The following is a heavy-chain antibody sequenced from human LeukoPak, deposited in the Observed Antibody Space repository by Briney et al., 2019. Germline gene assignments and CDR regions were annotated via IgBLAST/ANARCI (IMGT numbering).Heavy chain of an antibody. V-gene: IGHV3-21*01. CDR3: ARGGYSSSYFDY. CDR1: GFTFSSYS. J-gene: IGHJ4*02. Sequence: GGSLRLSCAASGFTFSSYSMTWVRQAPGKGLEWVSSISSSSSYIYYADSVKGRFTISRDDAKNSLYLQMNSLRAEDTAVYYCARGGYSSSYFDYWGQGTLVTVSS. D-gene: IGHD6-13*01. CDR2: ISSSSSYI.